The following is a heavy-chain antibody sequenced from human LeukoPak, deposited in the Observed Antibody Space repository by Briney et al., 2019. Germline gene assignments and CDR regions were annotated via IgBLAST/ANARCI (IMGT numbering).Heavy chain of an antibody. CDR1: GGSFSGYY. D-gene: IGHD3-10*01. V-gene: IGHV4-34*01. J-gene: IGHJ6*02. CDR2: INYSGST. CDR3: WSARLVDFYVCGSYCRIRVGHYGMDV. Sequence: PSETLSLTCAVYGGSFSGYYWSWVRQPPGKGLEWVGEINYSGSTNYNPALKSRVTISVDTSKKQISLRLSSVPAADTAVYYCWSARLVDFYVCGSYCRIRVGHYGMDVWGQGTTVTVSS.